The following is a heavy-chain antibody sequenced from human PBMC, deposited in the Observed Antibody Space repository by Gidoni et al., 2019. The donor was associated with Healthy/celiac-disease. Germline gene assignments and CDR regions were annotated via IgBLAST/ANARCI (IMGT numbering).Heavy chain of an antibody. CDR1: GGSISSSSYY. CDR2: IYYSGST. V-gene: IGHV4-39*01. D-gene: IGHD6-19*01. Sequence: QLQLQESGPGLVKPSETLSLTCTVSGGSISSSSYYWGWIRQPPGKGLEWIGSIYYSGSTYYNPSLKSRVTISVDTSKNQFSLKLSSVTAADTAVYYCARLPSSDDAFDIWGQGTMVTVSS. CDR3: ARLPSSDDAFDI. J-gene: IGHJ3*02.